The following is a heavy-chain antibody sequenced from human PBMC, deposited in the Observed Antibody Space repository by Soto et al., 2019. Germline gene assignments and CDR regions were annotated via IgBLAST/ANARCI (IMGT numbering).Heavy chain of an antibody. CDR2: IIPIFGTT. Sequence: QVQLVQSGAEVKKSGSSVKVSCKASGGSFNSYTVSWVRQAPGQGLEWIGGIIPIFGTTNSAQRFQGRVIITADTYTSSVYMEMRSLRSDDTAIYYCARTRFEAGAFWYFDLWGRGTLVTVSS. J-gene: IGHJ2*01. D-gene: IGHD3-10*01. CDR1: GGSFNSYT. CDR3: ARTRFEAGAFWYFDL. V-gene: IGHV1-69*06.